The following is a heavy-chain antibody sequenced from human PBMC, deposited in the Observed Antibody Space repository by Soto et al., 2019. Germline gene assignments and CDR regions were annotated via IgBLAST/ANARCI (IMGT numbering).Heavy chain of an antibody. Sequence: HLQLQESGTGLVKPSETLSLTCTVSGGSISSSSYYWGWIRQPPGKGLEWIGSIYYSGSTYYNPSIKSRVIISVDTSPTQFALDLSSVTAADTAVYCCGRTSGGVEVAGQWQDWGRGTLIPVSS. CDR3: GRTSGGVEVAGQWQD. V-gene: IGHV4-39*01. D-gene: IGHD2-15*01. CDR1: GGSISSSSYY. J-gene: IGHJ1*01. CDR2: IYYSGST.